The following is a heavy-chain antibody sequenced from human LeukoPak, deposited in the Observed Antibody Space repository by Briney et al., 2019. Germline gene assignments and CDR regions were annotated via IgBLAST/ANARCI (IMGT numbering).Heavy chain of an antibody. CDR1: GYSFTSYW. CDR2: IDPSDSYT. J-gene: IGHJ4*02. V-gene: IGHV5-10-1*01. CDR3: VHSSGWYHRGDY. Sequence: GESLKISCQGSGYSFTSYWISWVRQMPGKGLEWMGRIDPSDSYTNYSPSFQGHVTISADKSISTAYLQWSSLKASDTAMYYCVHSSGWYHRGDYWGQGTLVTVSS. D-gene: IGHD6-19*01.